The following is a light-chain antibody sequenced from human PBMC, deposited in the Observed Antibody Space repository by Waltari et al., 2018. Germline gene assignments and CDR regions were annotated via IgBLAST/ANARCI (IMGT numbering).Light chain of an antibody. J-gene: IGLJ1*01. Sequence: QSALTQPPSAAGSPGQSVTISCTGTSSDGGGYKYVSWYQQHPDKAPTRMIFEVNKRPYGVPDRCSGSKSGNTAALTVAGLQAEDEADYFCSSYSGSNNYYVFGTGTKVTVL. CDR3: SSYSGSNNYYV. CDR1: SSDGGGYKY. CDR2: EVN. V-gene: IGLV2-8*01.